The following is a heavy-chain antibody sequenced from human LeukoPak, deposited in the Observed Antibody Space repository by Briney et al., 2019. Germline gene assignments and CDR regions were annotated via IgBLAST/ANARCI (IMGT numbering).Heavy chain of an antibody. CDR1: GGSFSGYY. CDR3: ARGGPTEFDY. CDR2: INHSGST. Sequence: PSETLSVTCAVYGGSFSGYYWSWIRQPPGKGLEWIGEINHSGSTNYNPSLKSRVTISVDTSKNQFSLKLSSVTAADTAVYYCARGGPTEFDYWGQGTLVTVSS. J-gene: IGHJ4*02. V-gene: IGHV4-34*01.